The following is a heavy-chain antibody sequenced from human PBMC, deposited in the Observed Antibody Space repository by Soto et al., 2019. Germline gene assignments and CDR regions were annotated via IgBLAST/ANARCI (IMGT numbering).Heavy chain of an antibody. V-gene: IGHV4-39*01. CDR2: IYYSGST. CDR3: ASFYSWERSSWAPLFAY. CDR1: GGSISSSSYY. J-gene: IGHJ4*02. D-gene: IGHD6-13*01. Sequence: SETLSLTCTVSGGSISSSSYYWGWIRQPPGKGLEWIGSIYYSGSTYYNPSLKSRVTISVDTSKNQFSLKLSSVTAADTAVYYCASFYSWERSSWAPLFAYWGQGTLVTVSS.